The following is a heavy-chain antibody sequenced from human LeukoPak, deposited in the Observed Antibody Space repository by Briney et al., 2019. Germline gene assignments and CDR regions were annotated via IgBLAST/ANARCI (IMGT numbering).Heavy chain of an antibody. V-gene: IGHV1-18*01. Sequence: ASVKVSCTASGYTFTSYGISWVRQAPGQGLEWMGWISAYNGNTNYAQKLQGRVTMTTDTSTSTAYMELRSLRSDDTAVYYCARDPLSWELLPFDYWGQGTLVTVSS. CDR2: ISAYNGNT. J-gene: IGHJ4*02. D-gene: IGHD1-26*01. CDR1: GYTFTSYG. CDR3: ARDPLSWELLPFDY.